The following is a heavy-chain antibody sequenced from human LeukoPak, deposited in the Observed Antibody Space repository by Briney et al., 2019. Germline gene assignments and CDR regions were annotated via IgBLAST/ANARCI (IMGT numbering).Heavy chain of an antibody. Sequence: SETLSLTCAVYGGCFSGYYWSWIRQPPGKGLERIREINHSGSTNYNPSLKSRVTISVDTSKNQFSLKLSSVTAADTAVYYCARTGRFKSGGPVAYWGQGTLVTVSS. D-gene: IGHD6-19*01. CDR3: ARTGRFKSGGPVAY. J-gene: IGHJ4*02. CDR2: INHSGST. CDR1: GGCFSGYY. V-gene: IGHV4-34*01.